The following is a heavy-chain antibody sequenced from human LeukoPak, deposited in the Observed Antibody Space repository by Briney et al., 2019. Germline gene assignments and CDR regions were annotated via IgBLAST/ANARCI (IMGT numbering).Heavy chain of an antibody. Sequence: GGSLRLSCAASGFTFSSCAMHWVRQAPGKGLEWVAVISYDGSNKYYADSVKGRFTISRDNSKNTLYLQMNSLRAEDTAVYYCARGYCSGGSCYTGSSFDYWGQGTLVTVSS. V-gene: IGHV3-30*04. CDR1: GFTFSSCA. CDR2: ISYDGSNK. D-gene: IGHD2-15*01. J-gene: IGHJ4*02. CDR3: ARGYCSGGSCYTGSSFDY.